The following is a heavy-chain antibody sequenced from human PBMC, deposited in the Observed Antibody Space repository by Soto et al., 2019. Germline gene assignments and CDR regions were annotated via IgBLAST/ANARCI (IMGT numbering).Heavy chain of an antibody. CDR1: GGSITNYY. D-gene: IGHD6-19*01. J-gene: IGHJ5*01. V-gene: IGHV4-59*01. CDR2: IHYSGSA. Sequence: SETLSLTCTVSGGSITNYYWTWIRQAPGKGLEWIGDIHYSGSANNNPSLKSRLTISVDKSRNQFSLNLKSVTAADTAVYFCARGAGTVTAGGVAFDSWGQGILVTVS. CDR3: ARGAGTVTAGGVAFDS.